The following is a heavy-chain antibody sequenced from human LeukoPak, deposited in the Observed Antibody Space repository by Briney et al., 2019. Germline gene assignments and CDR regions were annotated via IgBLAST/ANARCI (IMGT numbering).Heavy chain of an antibody. CDR1: GYTFTGYY. V-gene: IGHV1-2*06. CDR3: ARDRSVYAQRGYFDY. Sequence: ASVKVSCKASGYTFTGYYMHWVRQAPGQGLEWMGRINPNSGGTNYAQKFQGRVTMTRDTSISTAYMELSRLRSDDTAVYYRARDRSVYAQRGYFDYWGQGTLVTVSS. D-gene: IGHD5/OR15-5a*01. CDR2: INPNSGGT. J-gene: IGHJ4*02.